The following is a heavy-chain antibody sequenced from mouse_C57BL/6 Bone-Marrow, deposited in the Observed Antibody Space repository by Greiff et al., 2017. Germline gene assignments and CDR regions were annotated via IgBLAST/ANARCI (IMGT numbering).Heavy chain of an antibody. CDR3: AITTVVAFSKCFVY. J-gene: IGHJ2*01. CDR2: IYPRSGNT. D-gene: IGHD1-1*01. V-gene: IGHV1-81*01. Sequence: QVQLKQSGAELARPGASVKLSCKASGYTFTSYGISWVKQRTGQGLEWIGEIYPRSGNTYYNEKFKGKATLTADKSSSTAYMELRSLTSEDSVVYFCAITTVVAFSKCFVYWGESTTLTDSP. CDR1: GYTFTSYG.